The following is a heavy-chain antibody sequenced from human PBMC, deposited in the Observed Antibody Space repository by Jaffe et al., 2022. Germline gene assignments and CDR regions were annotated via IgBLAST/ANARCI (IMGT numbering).Heavy chain of an antibody. CDR3: ARMAPIAAAGTNYYYYYMDV. J-gene: IGHJ6*03. CDR1: GYTFTGYY. V-gene: IGHV1-2*02. Sequence: QVQLVQSGAEVKKPGASVKVSCKASGYTFTGYYMHWVRQAPGQGLEWMGWINPNSGGTNYAQKFQGRVTMTRDTSISTAYMELSRLRSDDTAVYYCARMAPIAAAGTNYYYYYMDVWGKGTTVTVSS. CDR2: INPNSGGT. D-gene: IGHD6-13*01.